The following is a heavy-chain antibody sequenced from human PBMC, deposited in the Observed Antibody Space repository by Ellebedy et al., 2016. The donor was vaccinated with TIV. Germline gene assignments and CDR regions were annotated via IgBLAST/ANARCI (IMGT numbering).Heavy chain of an antibody. CDR1: GFTFSTYD. CDR2: ISDSGRSI. D-gene: IGHD3-22*01. Sequence: PGGSLRLSCAASGFTFSTYDMSWVRQAPGKGLEWVSYISDSGRSIYYADSVKGRFTISRDNAKNSLYLQMNNLRAEDTAVYYCAAQRGYYDKSDYYFVDYWGQGTLVTVSS. J-gene: IGHJ4*02. CDR3: AAQRGYYDKSDYYFVDY. V-gene: IGHV3-48*03.